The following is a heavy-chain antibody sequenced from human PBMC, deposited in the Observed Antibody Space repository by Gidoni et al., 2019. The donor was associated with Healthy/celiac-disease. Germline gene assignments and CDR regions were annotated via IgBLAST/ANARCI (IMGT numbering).Heavy chain of an antibody. CDR2: ISYDGSNK. D-gene: IGHD6-19*01. Sequence: SSYAMHWVRQAPGKGLEFVAVISYDGSNKYYADSVKVRFTISRDNSKTTLYLQMNSLRAEYTAVYFCARDSGWSSGYYFDYWGQGPLVTVSS. CDR3: ARDSGWSSGYYFDY. V-gene: IGHV3-30-3*01. CDR1: SSYA. J-gene: IGHJ4*02.